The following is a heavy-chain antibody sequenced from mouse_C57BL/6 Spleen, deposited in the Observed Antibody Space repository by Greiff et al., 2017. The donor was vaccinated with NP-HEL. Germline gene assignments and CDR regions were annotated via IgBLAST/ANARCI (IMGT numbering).Heavy chain of an antibody. CDR2: IYPGSGST. Sequence: VQLQQPGAELVKPGASVKMSCKASGYTFTSYWITWVKQRPGQGLEWIGDIYPGSGSTNSNEKFKSKATLTVKTSSSTAYMQLSSLTSEDSAVDDCARELPRAMDYWGQGTSVTVSS. CDR1: GYTFTSYW. J-gene: IGHJ4*01. V-gene: IGHV1-55*01. CDR3: ARELPRAMDY.